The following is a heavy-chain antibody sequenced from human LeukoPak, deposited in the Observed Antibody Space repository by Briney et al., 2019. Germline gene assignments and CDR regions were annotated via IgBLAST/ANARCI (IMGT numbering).Heavy chain of an antibody. D-gene: IGHD2/OR15-2a*01. CDR3: AKDSSGFYGGYFDY. CDR1: GFTFDDYA. V-gene: IGHV3-9*01. Sequence: GGSLRLSCAASGFTFDDYAMHWVRQAPGKGLGWVSGISWNSGSIGYADSVKGRFAISRDNAKNSLYLQMNSLRAEDTALYYCAKDSSGFYGGYFDYWGQGTLVTVSS. CDR2: ISWNSGSI. J-gene: IGHJ4*02.